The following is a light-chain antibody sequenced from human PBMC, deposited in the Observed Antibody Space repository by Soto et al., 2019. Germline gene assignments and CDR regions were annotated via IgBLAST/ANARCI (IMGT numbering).Light chain of an antibody. CDR3: QQRNSWHTIT. CDR2: DAS. CDR1: QSVRTY. Sequence: EIVLTQSPVTLSLSPGERATLSCRASQSVRTYLAWYQVKPGQAPRLPIYDASSRASGVPARFSGSGSGTDLTLTISSLEPADFALYDCQQRNSWHTITFGQGTRLEIK. J-gene: IGKJ5*01. V-gene: IGKV3D-11*02.